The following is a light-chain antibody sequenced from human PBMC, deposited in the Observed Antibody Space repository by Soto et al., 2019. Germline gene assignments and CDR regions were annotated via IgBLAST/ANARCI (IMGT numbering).Light chain of an antibody. CDR1: QSISSY. V-gene: IGKV1-39*01. Sequence: DIQMTQSPSSLSASVGDRVTITCRASQSISSYLNWYQQKPGKAPKRLIYAASSLQSGVPSRFSGSGSETEFTLTISRLQPDDFATYFCHSRAFGQGTRLEIK. CDR2: AAS. J-gene: IGKJ5*01. CDR3: HSRA.